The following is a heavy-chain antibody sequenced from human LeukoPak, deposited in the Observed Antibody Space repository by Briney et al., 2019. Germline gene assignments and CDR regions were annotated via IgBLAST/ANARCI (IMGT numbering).Heavy chain of an antibody. CDR1: GFTFSSYA. CDR3: ARDRIHYDFWSGLDY. J-gene: IGHJ4*02. CDR2: ISGSGGST. D-gene: IGHD3-3*01. V-gene: IGHV3-23*01. Sequence: PGGSLRLSCAASGFTFSSYAMSWVRQAPGKGLEWVSAISGSGGSTYYADSVKGRFTISRDNSKDTLYLQMNSLRAEDTAVYYCARDRIHYDFWSGLDYWGQGTLVTVSS.